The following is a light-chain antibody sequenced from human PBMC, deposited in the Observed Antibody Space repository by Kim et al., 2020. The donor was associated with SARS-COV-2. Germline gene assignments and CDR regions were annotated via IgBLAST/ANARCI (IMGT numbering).Light chain of an antibody. CDR1: QSVSSNY. J-gene: IGKJ4*01. CDR3: QQYATSPLT. CDR2: GAS. Sequence: SPGERATRSCRASQSVSSNYLAWYQQKPGQAPRLLIYGASYRITGIPDRFTGSGSGTDFTLTIIRLEPEDFAVYFCQQYATSPLTFGGGTKVDIK. V-gene: IGKV3-20*01.